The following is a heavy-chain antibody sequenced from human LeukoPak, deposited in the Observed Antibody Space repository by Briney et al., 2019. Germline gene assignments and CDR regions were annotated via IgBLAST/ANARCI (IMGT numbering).Heavy chain of an antibody. J-gene: IGHJ4*02. Sequence: GGSLRLSGAASGFTFSSYAMSWVRQAPGKGLEWVSAISGSGGSTYYADSVKGRFTISRDNFKNTLYLQMTSLRAEDTAVYYCAKVAVAARFLEWLFFFDYWGQGTLVTVSS. CDR3: AKVAVAARFLEWLFFFDY. D-gene: IGHD3-3*01. CDR1: GFTFSSYA. V-gene: IGHV3-23*01. CDR2: ISGSGGST.